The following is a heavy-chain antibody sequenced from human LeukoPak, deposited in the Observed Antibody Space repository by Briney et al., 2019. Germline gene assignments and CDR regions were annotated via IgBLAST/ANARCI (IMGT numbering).Heavy chain of an antibody. CDR2: IYHSGST. CDR3: ARKEGSIAARIDY. CDR1: GYSISSGYY. D-gene: IGHD6-6*01. V-gene: IGHV4-38-2*01. J-gene: IGHJ4*02. Sequence: KPSETLSLTFAVSGYSISSGYYWGWVRQPPGKGLEGIGSIYHSGSTYYNPSLKSRVTISVDTSKNQFSLKLSSVTAADTAVYYCARKEGSIAARIDYWGQGTLVTVSS.